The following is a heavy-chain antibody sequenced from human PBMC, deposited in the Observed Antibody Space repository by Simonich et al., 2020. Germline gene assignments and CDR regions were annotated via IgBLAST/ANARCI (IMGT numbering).Heavy chain of an antibody. J-gene: IGHJ6*03. CDR1: GYTFTGYY. Sequence: QVQLVQSGAEVKKPGASVKVSCKASGYTFTGYYMHWVRQAPGQGLEWLGWINPNRGGTNNEQNFQGRVTMTRDTSISTAYMELSRLRSDDTAVYYCARDRAARYYYYYYMDVWGKGTTVTVSS. V-gene: IGHV1-2*02. CDR2: INPNRGGT. CDR3: ARDRAARYYYYYYMDV. D-gene: IGHD6-6*01.